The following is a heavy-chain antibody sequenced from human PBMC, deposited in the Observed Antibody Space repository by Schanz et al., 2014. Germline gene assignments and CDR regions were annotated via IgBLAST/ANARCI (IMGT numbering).Heavy chain of an antibody. V-gene: IGHV4-59*12. J-gene: IGHJ3*02. CDR1: GGSIRSYF. CDR3: ARDRGHGDLPGDI. D-gene: IGHD4-17*01. Sequence: QVQLQESGPGLLKPSETLSLTCTVSGGSIRSYFWSWIRPPPGKGLEWIGYIYYSGSSDYNPSLKSRVTISGDTSKNQFSLNLSSATAADTAVYYCARDRGHGDLPGDIWGQGTMVTVSS. CDR2: IYYSGSS.